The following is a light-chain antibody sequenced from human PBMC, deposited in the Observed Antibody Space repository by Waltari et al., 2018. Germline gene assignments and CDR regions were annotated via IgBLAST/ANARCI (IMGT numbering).Light chain of an antibody. CDR1: QSVKDH. V-gene: IGKV3-15*01. CDR3: QQYTEWPPLT. Sequence: EIVMTPSPATLSVPPGERVTLSCRASQSVKDHLAWYQQRPGQAPRLLIYGASTRATGIPARFSGSGFGTEFTLTIVSLQSEDFGVYYCQQYTEWPPLTFGGGTTVDIK. J-gene: IGKJ4*01. CDR2: GAS.